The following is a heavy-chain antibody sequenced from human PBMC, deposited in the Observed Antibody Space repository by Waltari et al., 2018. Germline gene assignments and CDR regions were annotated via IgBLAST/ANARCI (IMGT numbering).Heavy chain of an antibody. D-gene: IGHD3-9*01. CDR1: GLTFSSYG. J-gene: IGHJ4*02. Sequence: QVQLVESGGGEVQPGGSLRLSCAASGLTFSSYGFHWVRQAPGKGLGWVTFIQVDGNEKHYVDSVKGRFTISRDNSKNTVYLQMNSLRVEDTAMYYCAKDSDTDSLWGPLDYWGQGTPVTVSS. CDR3: AKDSDTDSLWGPLDY. CDR2: IQVDGNEK. V-gene: IGHV3-30*02.